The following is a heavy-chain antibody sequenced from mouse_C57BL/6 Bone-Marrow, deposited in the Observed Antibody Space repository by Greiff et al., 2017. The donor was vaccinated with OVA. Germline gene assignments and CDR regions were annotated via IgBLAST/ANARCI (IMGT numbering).Heavy chain of an antibody. Sequence: QVQLQQSGPELVKPGASVKLSCKASGYTFTSYDINWVKQRPGQGLEWIGWIYPRDGSTKYNEKFKGKATLTVDTSSSTAYMELHSLTSEDSAVYFCARCFGSVFYYYGSSYAGDYWGQGTTLTVSS. V-gene: IGHV1-85*01. D-gene: IGHD1-1*01. CDR1: GYTFTSYD. CDR3: ARCFGSVFYYYGSSYAGDY. J-gene: IGHJ2*01. CDR2: IYPRDGST.